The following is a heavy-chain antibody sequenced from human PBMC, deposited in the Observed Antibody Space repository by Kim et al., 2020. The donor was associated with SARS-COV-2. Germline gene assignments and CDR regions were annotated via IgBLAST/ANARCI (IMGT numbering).Heavy chain of an antibody. CDR3: AHRRYCSGGSCYTN. CDR1: GSSLSTSGVG. Sequence: SGPTLVKPTQTLTLTCTFSGSSLSTSGVGVAWTLQPPGKALGGLPFIYWDDDKPSSPSLKSRLTITKDTSKNQVVLTMTNMDPVDTATYYCAHRRYCSGGSCYTNWGQGTLVTVSS. D-gene: IGHD2-15*01. CDR2: IYWDDDK. J-gene: IGHJ4*02. V-gene: IGHV2-5*02.